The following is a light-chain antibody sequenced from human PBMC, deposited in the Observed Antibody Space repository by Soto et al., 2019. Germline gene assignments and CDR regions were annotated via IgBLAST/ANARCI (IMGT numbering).Light chain of an antibody. CDR2: AAS. J-gene: IGKJ1*01. CDR3: QQTYNTPRT. V-gene: IGKV1-39*01. Sequence: DIQMTQSPSSLSASVGDRVTITCRASQSVTTYLNWYRQKPGKAPKVLVYAASSLQSGVPSRFSGSGSGTDFTLTISSLQPEDFATYYCQQTYNTPRTFGQGTKVEIK. CDR1: QSVTTY.